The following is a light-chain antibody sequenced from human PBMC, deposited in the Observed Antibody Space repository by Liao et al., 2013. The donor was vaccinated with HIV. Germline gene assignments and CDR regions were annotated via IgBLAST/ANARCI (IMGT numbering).Light chain of an antibody. CDR3: QSADSIGTWV. Sequence: SYELTQPPSVSVSPGQTARITCSGDALPNQYVSWYQQKPGQAPVVVIYKDTERPSGIPERISGSSSGTTVTLTINGVQAEDEADYFCQSADSIGTWVFGGGTKLTVL. CDR1: ALPNQY. J-gene: IGLJ3*02. CDR2: KDT. V-gene: IGLV3-25*03.